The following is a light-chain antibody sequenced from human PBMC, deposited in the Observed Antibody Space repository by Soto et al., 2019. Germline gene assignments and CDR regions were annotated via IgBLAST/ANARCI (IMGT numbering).Light chain of an antibody. CDR2: GAS. V-gene: IGKV3-20*01. J-gene: IGKJ1*01. CDR3: QQYGSSPAT. Sequence: ENVLTQSPGTLSLSPGERATLSCRASQSISRTYLAWYQQKPGQAPRLLIYGASSRATGIPDRFSGSGSGTDFTLTISRLEPEDFAVYYCQQYGSSPATFGQGTKVDIK. CDR1: QSISRTY.